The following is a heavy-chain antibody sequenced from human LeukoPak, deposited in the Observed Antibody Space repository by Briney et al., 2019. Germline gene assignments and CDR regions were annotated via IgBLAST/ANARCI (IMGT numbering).Heavy chain of an antibody. CDR2: MNPNSGNT. Sequence: ASVKVSCKASGYTFTSYDINWVRQATGQGLEWMGWMNPNSGNTGYAQKFQGRVTITRNTSISTAYMELSSLRSEDTAVYYCARGGSLGRYDSSGDAFDIWGQGTMVTVSS. CDR3: ARGGSLGRYDSSGDAFDI. J-gene: IGHJ3*02. CDR1: GYTFTSYD. D-gene: IGHD3-22*01. V-gene: IGHV1-8*03.